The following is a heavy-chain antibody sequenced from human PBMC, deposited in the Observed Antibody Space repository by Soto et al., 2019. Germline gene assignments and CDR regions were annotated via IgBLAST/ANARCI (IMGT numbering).Heavy chain of an antibody. D-gene: IGHD2-2*01. CDR3: ARDPYCSSTSCKSHYYYYGMDV. Sequence: GGCLRLSCAASGFPFSSYAMDWVRQAPGKGLEWVAVISYDGSNKYYADSVKGRFTISRDNSKNTLYLQMNSLRAEDTAVYYCARDPYCSSTSCKSHYYYYGMDVWGQGTTVTVSS. J-gene: IGHJ6*02. CDR2: ISYDGSNK. CDR1: GFPFSSYA. V-gene: IGHV3-30-3*01.